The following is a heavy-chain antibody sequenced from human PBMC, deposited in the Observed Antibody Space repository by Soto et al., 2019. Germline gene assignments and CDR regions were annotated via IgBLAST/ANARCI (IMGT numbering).Heavy chain of an antibody. D-gene: IGHD6-19*01. CDR2: ISYDGSNK. V-gene: IGHV3-30-3*01. CDR1: GFTFSSYA. J-gene: IGHJ4*02. CDR3: ARDSVAVADSYYFDY. Sequence: QVQLVESGGGVVRPGRSLRLSCAASGFTFSSYAMHWVRQAPGKGLEWVAVISYDGSNKYYADSVKGRFTISRDNSKNTLYLQMNSLRAEDTAVYYCARDSVAVADSYYFDYWGQGTLVTVSS.